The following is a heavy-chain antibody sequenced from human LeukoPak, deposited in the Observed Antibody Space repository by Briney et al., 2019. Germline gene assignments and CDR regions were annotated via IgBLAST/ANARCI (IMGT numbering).Heavy chain of an antibody. Sequence: SETLSLTCTVSGGSISSSSYYWGWLRQPPGKGLEWIGSIDDSGSTYYNPSLKSRVTISVDTSKNQFSLKLSSVTAADTAVYYCARDCVGQQLAQDWFDPWGQGTLVTVSS. D-gene: IGHD6-13*01. J-gene: IGHJ5*02. CDR2: IDDSGST. CDR1: GGSISSSSYY. CDR3: ARDCVGQQLAQDWFDP. V-gene: IGHV4-39*07.